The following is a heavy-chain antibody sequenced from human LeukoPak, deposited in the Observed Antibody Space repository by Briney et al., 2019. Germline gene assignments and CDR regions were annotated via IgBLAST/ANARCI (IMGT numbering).Heavy chain of an antibody. Sequence: GGSLRLSCAASGFTFNSYWMVWFRQAPGKGLEWVSVIYSGGSTYYADSVKGRFTISRDNSKNTLYLQMNSLRAEDTAVYYCARVAGQYYYYGMDVWGQGTTVTVSS. CDR3: ARVAGQYYYYGMDV. J-gene: IGHJ6*02. CDR2: IYSGGST. D-gene: IGHD6-19*01. V-gene: IGHV3-66*01. CDR1: GFTFNSYW.